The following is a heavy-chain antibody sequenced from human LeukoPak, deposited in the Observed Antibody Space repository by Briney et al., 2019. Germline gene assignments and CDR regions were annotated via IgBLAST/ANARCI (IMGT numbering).Heavy chain of an antibody. Sequence: GGSLRLSCAASGFTVSSNYMSWVRQAPGKGLEWVSVFYSGSSTYYADSVKGRFTISRDNSKNTLYLQMNSLRAEDTAVYYCARDREQQLGYHYYYGMDVWGQGTTVTVS. J-gene: IGHJ6*02. V-gene: IGHV3-66*01. CDR2: FYSGSST. D-gene: IGHD6-13*01. CDR3: ARDREQQLGYHYYYGMDV. CDR1: GFTVSSNY.